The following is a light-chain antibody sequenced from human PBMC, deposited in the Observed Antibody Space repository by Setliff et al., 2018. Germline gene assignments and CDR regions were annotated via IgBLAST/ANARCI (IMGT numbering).Light chain of an antibody. CDR2: AVS. CDR3: CSYAGTNIFYV. CDR1: SSDVGAYNY. J-gene: IGLJ1*01. V-gene: IGLV2-11*01. Sequence: SVLTQPRSVSGSPGQSVTISCTGTSSDVGAYNYVSWYQQHPGKAPKLMISAVSERPSGVPDRFSGSKSGNTASLTISGLQAEDEADYYCCSYAGTNIFYVFGTGTKVTVL.